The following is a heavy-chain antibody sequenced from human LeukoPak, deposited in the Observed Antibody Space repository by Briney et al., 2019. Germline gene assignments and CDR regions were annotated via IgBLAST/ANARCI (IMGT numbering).Heavy chain of an antibody. CDR2: ISGSGGST. CDR1: GFTFSSYA. J-gene: IGHJ5*02. V-gene: IGHV3-23*01. Sequence: PVESLGLSCAASGFTFSSYAMSWVRQAPGKGLQWVSAISGSGGSTYYADSVKGRFTISRDNSKNTLYLQMNSLRAEDTAVYYCAKDRVVRRMGMVWFDPWGQGTLVTVSS. D-gene: IGHD3-10*01. CDR3: AKDRVVRRMGMVWFDP.